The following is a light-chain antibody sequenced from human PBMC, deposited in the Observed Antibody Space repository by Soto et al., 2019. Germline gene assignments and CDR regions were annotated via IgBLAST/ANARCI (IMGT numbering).Light chain of an antibody. CDR2: GNN. V-gene: IGLV1-40*01. CDR1: SSNIGAGYD. Sequence: QSVLTQPPSVSGAPGQRVTISCTGSSSNIGAGYDVHWYQQLPGTAPKLLLYGNNNRPSGVPDRFSGSKSGSSASLAITGLQAEDEADYYCQSYDSRLSVIFGGGTQLTVL. CDR3: QSYDSRLSVI. J-gene: IGLJ2*01.